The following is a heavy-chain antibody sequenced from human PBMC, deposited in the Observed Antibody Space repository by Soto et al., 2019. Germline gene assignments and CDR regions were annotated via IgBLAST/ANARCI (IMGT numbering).Heavy chain of an antibody. V-gene: IGHV3-21*01. J-gene: IGHJ6*02. Sequence: PXVSMRLSIAASGCTFSSYSMNWVRPAPGKGLEWVSSISSSSSYIYYADSVKGRFTISRDNAKNSLYLQMNSLRAEDTAVYYCARDTSITMVRGVKYYYGMDVWGQVTTVTVSS. D-gene: IGHD3-10*01. CDR1: GCTFSSYS. CDR3: ARDTSITMVRGVKYYYGMDV. CDR2: ISSSSSYI.